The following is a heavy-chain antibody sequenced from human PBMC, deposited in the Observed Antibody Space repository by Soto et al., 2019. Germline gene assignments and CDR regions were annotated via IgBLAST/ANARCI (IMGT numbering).Heavy chain of an antibody. CDR1: GFTFSSYW. D-gene: IGHD1-1*01. CDR2: ISPDGRTT. CDR3: VRDMWGTGDY. V-gene: IGHV3-74*03. Sequence: HPGGSLRLSCAASGFTFSSYWMHWVRQRPGKGPLWVSRISPDGRTTTYADSVQGRFTISRDNVKNTLYLQMNSLRAEDTAMHYCVRDMWGTGDYWGQGTQVTVSS. J-gene: IGHJ4*02.